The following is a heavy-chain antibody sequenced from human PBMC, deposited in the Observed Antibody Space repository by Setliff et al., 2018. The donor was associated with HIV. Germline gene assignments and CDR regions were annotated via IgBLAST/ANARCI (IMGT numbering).Heavy chain of an antibody. V-gene: IGHV4-61*02. D-gene: IGHD6-19*01. Sequence: SETLSLTCTVSGGSISSSSYYWSWIRQPAGKGLEWIGRIYTSGNTNYNPSLKSRVTISVDTSKNQFSLKLSSVTAADTAVYYCARRSGWYDYWGQGTLVTVSS. J-gene: IGHJ4*02. CDR1: GGSISSSSYY. CDR2: IYTSGNT. CDR3: ARRSGWYDY.